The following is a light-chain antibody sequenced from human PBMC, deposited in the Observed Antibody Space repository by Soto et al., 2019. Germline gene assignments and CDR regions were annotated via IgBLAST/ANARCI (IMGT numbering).Light chain of an antibody. Sequence: DIQMTQSPSSVSASVGDRVTITCRASQGISSWLAWYQQKLVKAPKLLIYAASGLQSGVQSRFSGSRYETDFTLTFSRLQPEDFATYYCQHSNSFPLTFGGGTQVEIK. CDR1: QGISSW. J-gene: IGKJ4*01. CDR3: QHSNSFPLT. CDR2: AAS. V-gene: IGKV1-12*01.